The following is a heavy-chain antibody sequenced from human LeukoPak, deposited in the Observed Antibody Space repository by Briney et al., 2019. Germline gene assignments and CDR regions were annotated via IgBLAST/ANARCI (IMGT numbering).Heavy chain of an antibody. CDR3: ARDRSNSWTFDY. V-gene: IGHV3-30*03. D-gene: IGHD6-13*01. CDR1: GFTVSGYG. CDR2: ISYDGSHI. J-gene: IGHJ4*02. Sequence: GASLRLSCAASGFTVSGYGMHWVRQAPGKGLEWMAVISYDGSHIYYADSVKGRFTISRDSSKNTLYLQMNSLRTDDTAVYYCARDRSNSWTFDYWGQGTLVTVSS.